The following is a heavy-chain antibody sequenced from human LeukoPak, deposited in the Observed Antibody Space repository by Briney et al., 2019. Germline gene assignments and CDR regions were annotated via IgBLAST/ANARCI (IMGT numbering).Heavy chain of an antibody. CDR1: GFTFSSYE. Sequence: GGSLRLSCAASGFTFSSYEMNWVRQAPGKGLEWVSYISSSGRSKYYADSVKGRFTISRDNAKNSLYLQMNSLRAEDTAVYYCARRGNYYDSSGYLGYWGQGTLVTVSS. CDR2: ISSSGRSK. J-gene: IGHJ4*02. CDR3: ARRGNYYDSSGYLGY. D-gene: IGHD3-22*01. V-gene: IGHV3-48*03.